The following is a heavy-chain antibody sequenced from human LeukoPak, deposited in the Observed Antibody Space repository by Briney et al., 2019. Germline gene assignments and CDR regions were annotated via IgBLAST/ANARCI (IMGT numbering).Heavy chain of an antibody. V-gene: IGHV3-48*01. CDR1: GFTFSSYS. CDR3: ARHKGRPDTVLAQNFDY. D-gene: IGHD5-18*01. CDR2: ISSSSSTI. Sequence: GGSLRLSCAASGFTFSSYSMNWVRQAPGKGLEWVSYISSSSSTIYYADSVKGRFTISRDNAKNSLYLQMNSLRAEDTAVYYCARHKGRPDTVLAQNFDYWGQGTLVTVSS. J-gene: IGHJ4*02.